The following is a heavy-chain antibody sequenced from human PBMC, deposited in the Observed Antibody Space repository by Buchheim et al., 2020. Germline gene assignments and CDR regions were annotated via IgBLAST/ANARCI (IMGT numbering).Heavy chain of an antibody. Sequence: EVQLVESGGGLVQPGGSLRLSCAASGFTFSSYEMNWVRQAPGKGLEWVSYISSSGSTIYYADSVKGRFTISRDNAKNSLYLQMNSLRAEDTAVYYCAREGYDFWSGYYSGINYGMDVWGQGTT. D-gene: IGHD3-3*01. CDR2: ISSSGSTI. V-gene: IGHV3-48*03. J-gene: IGHJ6*02. CDR3: AREGYDFWSGYYSGINYGMDV. CDR1: GFTFSSYE.